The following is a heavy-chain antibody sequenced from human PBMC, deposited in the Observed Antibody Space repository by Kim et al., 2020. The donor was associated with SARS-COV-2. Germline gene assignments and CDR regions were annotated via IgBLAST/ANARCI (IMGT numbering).Heavy chain of an antibody. D-gene: IGHD3-3*01. V-gene: IGHV4-28*01. J-gene: IGHJ2*01. CDR3: ARNGVVSRSFDI. Sequence: HFNPSLRSRVSMSADTSRNQISLALTSVTAADTAVYYCARNGVVSRSFDIWGRGTLVTVSS.